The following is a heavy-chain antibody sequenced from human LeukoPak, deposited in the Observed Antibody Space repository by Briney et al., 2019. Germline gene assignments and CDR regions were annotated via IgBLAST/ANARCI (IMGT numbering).Heavy chain of an antibody. CDR2: IYSDGST. J-gene: IGHJ4*02. Sequence: HTGGSLRLSCAASGFSVSTNYMTWIRQAPGKGLEWISVIYSDGSTYYAASVKGRFTISRDNSKNTLYLQMNSLRADDTAVYYCTSLTVLTGFDYCDYWGQGTLVTVSS. CDR1: GFSVSTNY. D-gene: IGHD3-10*01. V-gene: IGHV3-53*01. CDR3: TSLTVLTGFDYCDY.